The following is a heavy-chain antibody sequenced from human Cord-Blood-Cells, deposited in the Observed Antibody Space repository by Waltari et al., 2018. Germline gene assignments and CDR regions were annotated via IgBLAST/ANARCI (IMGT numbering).Heavy chain of an antibody. CDR3: ARDSYYYYYGMDV. V-gene: IGHV3-7*01. Sequence: EVQLVESGGGLVQPGGSLRLSCAASGFPFSSYWMSWVRQAPGKGLEWVANIKQDGSEKYYVDSVKGRFTISRDNAKNSLYLQMNSLRAEDTAVYYCARDSYYYYYGMDVWGQGTTVTVSS. CDR2: IKQDGSEK. CDR1: GFPFSSYW. J-gene: IGHJ6*02.